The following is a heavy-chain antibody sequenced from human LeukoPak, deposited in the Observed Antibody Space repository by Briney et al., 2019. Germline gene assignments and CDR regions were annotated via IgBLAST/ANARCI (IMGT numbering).Heavy chain of an antibody. CDR3: ARGTNSAPLNNHSEDSDY. D-gene: IGHD1-14*01. CDR2: INPNSGGT. Sequence: GASVKVSCKASGYTFTGYYMHWVRQAPGQGLEWMGWINPNSGGTNYAQKFQGRVTMTRDASISTAYMELSRLRSDDTAVYYCARGTNSAPLNNHSEDSDYWGQGTLVTVSS. J-gene: IGHJ4*02. V-gene: IGHV1-2*02. CDR1: GYTFTGYY.